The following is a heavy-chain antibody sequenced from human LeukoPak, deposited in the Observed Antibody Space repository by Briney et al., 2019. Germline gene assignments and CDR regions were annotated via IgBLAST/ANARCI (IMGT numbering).Heavy chain of an antibody. J-gene: IGHJ4*02. CDR3: ARRFFDQDFFDY. D-gene: IGHD3-9*01. V-gene: IGHV4-4*09. Sequence: KPSETLFLTCSVSVGSISGYHWSWIRLPPGKGLEWIGYIHASGSTHYNSSLRSRARILVETSKNQFSLELTSLTAADTAVYYCARRFFDQDFFDYWGQGTLVTVSS. CDR2: IHASGST. CDR1: VGSISGYH.